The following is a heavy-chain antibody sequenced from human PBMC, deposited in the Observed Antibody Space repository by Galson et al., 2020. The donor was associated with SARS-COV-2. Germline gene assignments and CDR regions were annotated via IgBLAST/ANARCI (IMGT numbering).Heavy chain of an antibody. D-gene: IGHD3-3*01. CDR2: IIPIFGTA. CDR1: GGTFSSYA. Sequence: SVKVSCKASGGTFSSYAISWVRQAPGQGLEWMGGIIPIFGTANYAQKFQGRVTITADESTSTAYMELSSLRSQDTAVDYWAREGWRSPNYYYYYMDVWGKGTTVTVSS. V-gene: IGHV1-69*13. CDR3: AREGWRSPNYYYYYMDV. J-gene: IGHJ6*03.